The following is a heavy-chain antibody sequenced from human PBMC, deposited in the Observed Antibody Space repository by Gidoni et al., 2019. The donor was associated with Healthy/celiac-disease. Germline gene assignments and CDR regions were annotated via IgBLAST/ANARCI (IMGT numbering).Heavy chain of an antibody. Sequence: EVQLGESGGGVVQPGGPLRLSCAASGFPCSSYWMSWVRQAPGKGLEWVANIEQDGSEKYYVDSVKGRFTISRDNAKNSLYLQMNSLSAEDTAVYYCAREGRYYYDSSGEPIDYWGQGTLVTVSS. CDR2: IEQDGSEK. J-gene: IGHJ4*02. CDR1: GFPCSSYW. V-gene: IGHV3-7*01. D-gene: IGHD3-22*01. CDR3: AREGRYYYDSSGEPIDY.